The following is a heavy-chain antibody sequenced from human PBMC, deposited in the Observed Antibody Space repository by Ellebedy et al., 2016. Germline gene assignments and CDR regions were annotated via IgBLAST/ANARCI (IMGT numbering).Heavy chain of an antibody. V-gene: IGHV3-30*18. Sequence: GESLKISXAASGFTFSTYGMHWVRQAPGKGLEWVAVISYDGSNISYVDSVKGRFTISRDNFKNTLYLQMNSLRAEDTAIYYCAKLEVRITIFGVVNYWGQGTLVTVSS. CDR1: GFTFSTYG. CDR3: AKLEVRITIFGVVNY. D-gene: IGHD3-3*01. J-gene: IGHJ4*02. CDR2: ISYDGSNI.